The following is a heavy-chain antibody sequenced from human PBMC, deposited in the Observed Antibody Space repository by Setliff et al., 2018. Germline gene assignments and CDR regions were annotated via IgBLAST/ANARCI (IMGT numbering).Heavy chain of an antibody. Sequence: PGGSLRLSCAASGFTFSIYSMNWVRQAPGKGLERIAYISSGSNSIFHADSVMGRFTISRDNARNSLYLQMNRLSPEDTAVYYCAKSGGDHCCPLYHHYYMDVWGTGTTVTVS. D-gene: IGHD2-21*02. V-gene: IGHV3-48*01. CDR1: GFTFSIYS. CDR3: AKSGGDHCCPLYHHYYMDV. J-gene: IGHJ6*03. CDR2: ISSGSNSI.